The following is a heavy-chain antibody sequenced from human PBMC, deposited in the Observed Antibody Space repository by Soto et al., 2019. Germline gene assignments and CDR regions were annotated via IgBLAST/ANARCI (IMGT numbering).Heavy chain of an antibody. V-gene: IGHV3-15*01. J-gene: IGHJ5*02. Sequence: QLVESGGGLVKPGGSLTLSCAASGFTFRDAWMTWVRQAPGKGLEWVGRIKNIPEGGTTDFAAPVKVRFTISRDDSKNTLYLHMNSLKSEDTAVYFCSTDQDGSGSYYIAMCTWGLGTLVTVSS. D-gene: IGHD3-10*01. CDR1: GFTFRDAW. CDR3: STDQDGSGSYYIAMCT. CDR2: IKNIPEGGTT.